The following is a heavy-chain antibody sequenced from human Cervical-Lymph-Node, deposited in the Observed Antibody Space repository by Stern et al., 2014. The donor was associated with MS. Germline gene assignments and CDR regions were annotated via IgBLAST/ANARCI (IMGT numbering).Heavy chain of an antibody. J-gene: IGHJ2*01. CDR3: ARGVTAVTNYVPNWCFDL. CDR1: GGSITNRDY. Sequence: VQLVESGPGLVKPSETLSLTCTVSGGSITNRDYWGWIRQSPGKGLEWIGRVYYRGTAYYRPPLKSRPTISIDTPRNQFFLRLNSVTATDTAVYFCARGVTAVTNYVPNWCFDLWGRGTLVTVSS. CDR2: VYYRGTA. D-gene: IGHD4-11*01. V-gene: IGHV4-39*02.